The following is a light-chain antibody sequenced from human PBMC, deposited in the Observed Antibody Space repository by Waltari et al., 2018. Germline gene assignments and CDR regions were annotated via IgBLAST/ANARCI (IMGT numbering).Light chain of an antibody. CDR3: YSTDSSGLGV. Sequence: SDELPQPPSVSVSPGQTARITCSGDALPKKYAHWYQQKSGQAPVLVIYEDNKRPSEIPERFSGSSSGTMATLTISGAQVEDEADYYCYSTDSSGLGVFGTGTKVTVL. V-gene: IGLV3-10*01. J-gene: IGLJ1*01. CDR2: EDN. CDR1: ALPKKY.